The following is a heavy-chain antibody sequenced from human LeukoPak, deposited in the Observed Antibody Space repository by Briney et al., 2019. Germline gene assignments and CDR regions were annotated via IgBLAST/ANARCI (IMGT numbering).Heavy chain of an antibody. Sequence: ASVKVSCKASGYTFTSYDINWVRQATGQGLEWMGWMNPNSGNTGYAQKFQGRVTMTRSTSISTAYMELSSLRSEDTAVYYCARVGSGGWYRHTYGYWGQGTLVTVSS. CDR3: ARVGSGGWYRHTYGY. CDR2: MNPNSGNT. V-gene: IGHV1-8*01. D-gene: IGHD6-19*01. J-gene: IGHJ4*02. CDR1: GYTFTSYD.